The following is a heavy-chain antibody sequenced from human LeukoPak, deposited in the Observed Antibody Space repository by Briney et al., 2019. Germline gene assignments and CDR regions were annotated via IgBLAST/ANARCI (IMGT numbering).Heavy chain of an antibody. CDR2: IKHDGSEK. J-gene: IGHJ5*01. CDR3: AREEWWFDY. CDR1: GFTFTTYW. V-gene: IGHV3-7*01. D-gene: IGHD2-8*01. Sequence: GGSLRLSCAASGFTFTTYWMGWVRQAPGKGLEWVANIKHDGSEKNYVDSVKGRFTISRDNAKNSLYLQMNSLRAEDTAVYFCAREEWWFDYWGQGTLVTVSS.